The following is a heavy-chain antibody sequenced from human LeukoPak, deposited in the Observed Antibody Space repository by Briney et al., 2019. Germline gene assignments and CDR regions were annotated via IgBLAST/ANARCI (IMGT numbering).Heavy chain of an antibody. CDR2: ISAYNGNT. CDR1: GYTFTSYG. J-gene: IGHJ4*02. Sequence: ASVKVSCKASGYTFTSYGTSWVRQAPGQGLEWMGWISAYNGNTNYAQKLQGRVTMTTDTSMSTAYMELRSLRSDDTAVYYCAREIYDFWSGYYFDYWGQGTLVTVSS. V-gene: IGHV1-18*01. CDR3: AREIYDFWSGYYFDY. D-gene: IGHD3-3*01.